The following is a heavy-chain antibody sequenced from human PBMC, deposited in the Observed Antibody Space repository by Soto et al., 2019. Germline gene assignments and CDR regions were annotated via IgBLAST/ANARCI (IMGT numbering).Heavy chain of an antibody. Sequence: SGPTLVNPTQTLTLTCTFSGFSLTTSGVGVGWIRQPPGKALEWLALIYWDDDKRYSPSLKSRLTITKDTSKNQVVLTMTNMDPVDTATYYCAHSGHNAYCGGDCYPEYFDYWGQGTLVTVSS. V-gene: IGHV2-5*02. CDR3: AHSGHNAYCGGDCYPEYFDY. D-gene: IGHD2-21*02. J-gene: IGHJ4*02. CDR2: IYWDDDK. CDR1: GFSLTTSGVG.